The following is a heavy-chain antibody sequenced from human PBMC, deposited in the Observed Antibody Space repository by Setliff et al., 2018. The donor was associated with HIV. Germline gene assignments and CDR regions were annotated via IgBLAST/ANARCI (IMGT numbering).Heavy chain of an antibody. V-gene: IGHV4-4*07. J-gene: IGHJ6*02. D-gene: IGHD3-10*01. CDR3: ARDKLYKSGSDDPNYGMDV. CDR1: GGSISGHF. Sequence: SETLSLTCTVSGGSISGHFWSWVRQPAGKGLEWIGRISTSGSPNYNPSLKSQVTLSVDTSKHQFSLRLSSVTAADTVFYYCARDKLYKSGSDDPNYGMDVWGLGTTVTGSS. CDR2: ISTSGSP.